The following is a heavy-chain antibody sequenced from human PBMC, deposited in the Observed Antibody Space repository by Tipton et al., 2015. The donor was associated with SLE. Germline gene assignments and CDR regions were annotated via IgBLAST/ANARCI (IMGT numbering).Heavy chain of an antibody. CDR2: INAGNGNT. D-gene: IGHD6-13*01. V-gene: IGHV1-3*01. CDR3: VLSSSWYNHEYFQH. J-gene: IGHJ1*01. Sequence: QSGAEVKKPGASVKVSCKASGYTFTSYAMHWVRQAPGQRLEWMGWINAGNGNTKYSQKFQGRVTITRDTSASTAYMELSSLRSEDTAVYYCVLSSSWYNHEYFQHWGQGTLVTVSS. CDR1: GYTFTSYA.